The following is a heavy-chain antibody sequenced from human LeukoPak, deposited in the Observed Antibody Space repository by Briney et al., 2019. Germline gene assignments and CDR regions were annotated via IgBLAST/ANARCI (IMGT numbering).Heavy chain of an antibody. Sequence: GESLRISCTGSGYSFSSYWISWVRRMPGKRLEWMGRIDTSDYSTDYSPSFEGHITVSIDKSISTAYLEWSSLKASDTAMYYCARGGKSAYGWFDPWGQGALVTVSS. CDR1: GYSFSSYW. CDR3: ARGGKSAYGWFDP. V-gene: IGHV5-10-1*01. J-gene: IGHJ5*02. D-gene: IGHD5-12*01. CDR2: IDTSDYST.